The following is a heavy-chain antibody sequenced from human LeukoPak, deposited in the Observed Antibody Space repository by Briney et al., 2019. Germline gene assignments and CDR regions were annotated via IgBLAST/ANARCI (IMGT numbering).Heavy chain of an antibody. D-gene: IGHD5-24*01. CDR2: IKSKTDGGTI. CDR1: GFTFTNAW. J-gene: IGHJ4*02. Sequence: PGGSLRLSCAASGFTFTNAWMSWVRQAPGKGLERVGRIKSKTDGGTIDYAAPVKGRFTFSRDDSKNTLYLQMNSLKTEDTAVYYCAKGWRRDGYNGRFDYWGQGTLVTVSS. V-gene: IGHV3-15*01. CDR3: AKGWRRDGYNGRFDY.